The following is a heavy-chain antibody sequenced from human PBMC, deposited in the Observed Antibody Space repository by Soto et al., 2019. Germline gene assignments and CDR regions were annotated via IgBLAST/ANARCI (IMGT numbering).Heavy chain of an antibody. Sequence: QVHVQQSGPGLVKPSETLSLSCTVSSGPSSSHNWGWIRQPPGRGLEWIGYVYYTGGTSYNPSLQSRLTISADTSTNHISLTLSSVTAAAAAVYYCVRQGIDYLHGLVDVWGQGTTVSVSS. V-gene: IGHV4-59*08. CDR2: VYYTGGT. CDR3: VRQGIDYLHGLVDV. J-gene: IGHJ6*02. D-gene: IGHD1-26*01. CDR1: SGPSSSHN.